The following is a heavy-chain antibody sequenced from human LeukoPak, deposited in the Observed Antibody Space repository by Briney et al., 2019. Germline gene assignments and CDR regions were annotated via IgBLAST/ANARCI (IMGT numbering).Heavy chain of an antibody. CDR1: GFTFSSCG. V-gene: IGHV3-30*12. J-gene: IGHJ4*02. CDR2: IRYDIKTK. CDR3: ARDRYYGSESYYGFPPHFDY. D-gene: IGHD3-10*01. Sequence: PGGSLRLSCAASGFTFSSCGMHWVRQAPGKGLEWVAFIRYDIKTKSYAESVRGRFTISRDNSNNTLYLEMNSLRAEDTAMYYCARDRYYGSESYYGFPPHFDYWGQGTLVTVSS.